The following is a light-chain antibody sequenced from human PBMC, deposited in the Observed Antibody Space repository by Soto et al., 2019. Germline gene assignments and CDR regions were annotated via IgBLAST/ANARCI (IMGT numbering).Light chain of an antibody. CDR3: ATWYIGLSVGV. J-gene: IGLJ1*01. V-gene: IGLV1-51*01. CDR2: DNS. Sequence: QSALTQPASVSGSPGQSITISCTGTSGDIGSYNRVSWYQQHPGKAPKLLIYDNSDRPSGIPARFSGSKSGTSATLGITGLQTGDEADYYCATWYIGLSVGVFGTGTKLTVL. CDR1: SGDIGSYNR.